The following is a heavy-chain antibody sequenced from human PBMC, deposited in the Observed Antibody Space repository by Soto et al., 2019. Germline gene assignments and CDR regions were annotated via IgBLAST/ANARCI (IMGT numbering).Heavy chain of an antibody. Sequence: QVQLQQWGAGLLKPSETLSLTCAVYGGSFSGHYWSWIRQPPGKGLEWIGEINYSGSTNYNPSLTSRVTISVDTSKNQFSMKLSSVTAADTAVYYCARGGYSNGYGYWGQGTLVTVSS. V-gene: IGHV4-34*01. CDR1: GGSFSGHY. J-gene: IGHJ4*02. CDR2: INYSGST. D-gene: IGHD5-18*01. CDR3: ARGGYSNGYGY.